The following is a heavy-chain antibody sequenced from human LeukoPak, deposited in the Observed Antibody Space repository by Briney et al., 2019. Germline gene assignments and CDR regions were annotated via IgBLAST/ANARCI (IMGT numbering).Heavy chain of an antibody. J-gene: IGHJ4*02. V-gene: IGHV4-59*01. CDR3: AKGYSSSWYPFDY. CDR1: GGSISSYY. D-gene: IGHD6-13*01. Sequence: PSETLSLTCTVSGGSISSYYWSWIQQPPGKGLEWIGYIYYSGSTNYNPSLKSRVTISVDTSKNQFSLKLSSVTAADTAVYYCAKGYSSSWYPFDYWGQGTLFTVSS. CDR2: IYYSGST.